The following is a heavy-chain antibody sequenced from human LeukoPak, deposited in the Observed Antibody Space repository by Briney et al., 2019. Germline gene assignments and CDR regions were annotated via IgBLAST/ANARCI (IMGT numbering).Heavy chain of an antibody. CDR1: GGSISSYY. CDR2: IYYSGST. Sequence: PSETLSLTCTVSGGSISSYYWSWIRQPPGKGLEWIGYIYYSGSTNYNPSLKSRVTISVDTSKNQFSLKLSSVTAADTAVYYCARGRDGYNPSDHWGQGTLVTVSS. V-gene: IGHV4-59*01. D-gene: IGHD5-24*01. CDR3: ARGRDGYNPSDH. J-gene: IGHJ5*02.